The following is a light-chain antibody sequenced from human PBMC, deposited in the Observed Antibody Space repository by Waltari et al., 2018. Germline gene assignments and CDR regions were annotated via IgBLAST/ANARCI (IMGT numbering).Light chain of an antibody. J-gene: IGKJ2*01. CDR2: GAS. V-gene: IGKV3-15*01. Sequence: EIVMTQSPATLSVSPGERATLSCWASQSVSNYLAWYQQIPGQAPRLLIYGASTRATGVPARFSGSGSGTEFTLTIGSLQSEDFAVYDCQQYNNWPRTFGQGTKLEIK. CDR3: QQYNNWPRT. CDR1: QSVSNY.